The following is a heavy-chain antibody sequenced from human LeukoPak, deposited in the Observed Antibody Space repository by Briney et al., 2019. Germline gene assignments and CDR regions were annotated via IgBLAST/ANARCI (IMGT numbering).Heavy chain of an antibody. CDR1: GGTFSSYA. CDR2: IIPIFGTA. D-gene: IGHD2-15*01. CDR3: ARTGSGGSFNWFDP. J-gene: IGHJ5*02. V-gene: IGHV1-69*01. Sequence: SVKVSCKASGGTFSSYAISWVRQSPGQGLEWMGGIIPIFGTANYAQKFQGRVTITADESTSTAYMELSSLRSEDTAVYYCARTGSGGSFNWFDPWGQGTLVTVSS.